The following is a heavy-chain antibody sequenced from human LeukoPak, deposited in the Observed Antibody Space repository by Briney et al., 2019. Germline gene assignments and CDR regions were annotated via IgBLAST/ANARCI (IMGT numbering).Heavy chain of an antibody. Sequence: PGGSLRLSCAASGFTFSSYGMHWVRQAPGKGLEWVAVIWYDGSNKYYADSVKGRFTISRDNSKNTLYLQMNSLRAEDTAVYYCARPVVISPYYYYGMDVWGQGTTVTVSS. CDR2: IWYDGSNK. V-gene: IGHV3-33*01. D-gene: IGHD3-22*01. J-gene: IGHJ6*02. CDR3: ARPVVISPYYYYGMDV. CDR1: GFTFSSYG.